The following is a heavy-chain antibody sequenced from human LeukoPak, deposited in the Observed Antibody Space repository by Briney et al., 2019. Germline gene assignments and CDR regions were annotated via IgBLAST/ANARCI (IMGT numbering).Heavy chain of an antibody. V-gene: IGHV1-69*05. J-gene: IGHJ4*02. CDR2: IIPIFGTA. CDR1: GGTFSSYA. D-gene: IGHD3-22*01. Sequence: GASVKVSCKASGGTFSSYAISWVRQAPGQGLEWMGGIIPIFGTANYAQKFQGRVTITTDESTSTAYMELSSLRSEDTAVYYCARVYYYDSSGYYLYYFDYWGQGTLVTVSS. CDR3: ARVYYYDSSGYYLYYFDY.